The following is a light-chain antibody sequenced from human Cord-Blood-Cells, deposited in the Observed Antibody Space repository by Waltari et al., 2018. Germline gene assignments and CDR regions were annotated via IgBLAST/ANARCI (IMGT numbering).Light chain of an antibody. CDR2: NVS. Sequence: QSALTQPASVSGSPGQSIIISCTGTSSDVGGYNYVSWYQQHPGKAPKRMIYNVSNRPSGVSNRFSGAKSDNAASLTSSGLQAEDEADYYCSSYTSSSTLVFGGGTKLTVL. CDR3: SSYTSSSTLV. CDR1: SSDVGGYNY. V-gene: IGLV2-14*01. J-gene: IGLJ3*02.